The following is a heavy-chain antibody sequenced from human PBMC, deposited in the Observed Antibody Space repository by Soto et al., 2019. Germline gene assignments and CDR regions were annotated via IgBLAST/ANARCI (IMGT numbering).Heavy chain of an antibody. CDR1: GYTFTSDD. CDR2: LNPYSGDT. CDR3: ARGVAAAGTDWFDP. J-gene: IGHJ5*02. Sequence: QVQLVQSGAEVKKPGASVKVSCKASGYTFTSDDINWVRQATGQGLEWMGWLNPYSGDTDYAQKFLGRVTLTRDTSIGTAYMELSSLRPEDTAVYYCARGVAAAGTDWFDPWGQGTLVTVSS. V-gene: IGHV1-8*01. D-gene: IGHD6-13*01.